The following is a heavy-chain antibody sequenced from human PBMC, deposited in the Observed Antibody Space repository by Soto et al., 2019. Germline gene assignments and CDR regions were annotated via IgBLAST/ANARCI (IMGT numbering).Heavy chain of an antibody. Sequence: SVKVSCKASGGTFSSYAISWVRQAPGQGLEWMGGIIPIFGTANYAQKFQGRVTITADESTSTAYMELSSLRSEDTAVYYCARINPVGRGGWLDPWGQGTIVAVYS. CDR3: ARINPVGRGGWLDP. J-gene: IGHJ5*02. CDR2: IIPIFGTA. V-gene: IGHV1-69*13. CDR1: GGTFSSYA. D-gene: IGHD1-26*01.